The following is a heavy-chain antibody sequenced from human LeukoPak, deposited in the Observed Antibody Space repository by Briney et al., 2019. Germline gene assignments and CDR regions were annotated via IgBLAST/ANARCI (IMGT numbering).Heavy chain of an antibody. CDR1: GYTFTSYD. CDR3: ARDNSLGDSAWWFDP. Sequence: ASVKVSCKASGYTFTSYDINWVRQAPGQGLEWMGIINPSGDNTWYAQKFQGRVTLTRDMATSTDYMEVSSLRSEDTAVYYCARDNSLGDSAWWFDPWGQGTLVIVSS. D-gene: IGHD5-12*01. V-gene: IGHV1-46*01. J-gene: IGHJ5*02. CDR2: INPSGDNT.